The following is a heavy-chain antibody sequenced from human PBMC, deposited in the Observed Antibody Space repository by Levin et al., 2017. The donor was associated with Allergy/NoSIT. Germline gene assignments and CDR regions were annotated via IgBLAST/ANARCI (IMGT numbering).Heavy chain of an antibody. D-gene: IGHD1-26*01. V-gene: IGHV4-30-4*01. Sequence: SCSVSGTSVSSGDDYWTWLRQPPGKGLEWIGYIYHSGTYYSPSLKSRLTMSMDMSKNQFSLKLTSVSAADTAVYYCARTLGNWGQGALVTVS. CDR2: IYHSGT. CDR1: GTSVSSGDDY. J-gene: IGHJ4*02. CDR3: ARTLGN.